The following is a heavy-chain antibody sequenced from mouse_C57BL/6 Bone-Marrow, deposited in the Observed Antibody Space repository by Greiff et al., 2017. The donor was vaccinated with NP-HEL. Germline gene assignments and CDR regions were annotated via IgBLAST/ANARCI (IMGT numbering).Heavy chain of an antibody. CDR3: KTTHYYAMDY. D-gene: IGHD2-1*01. J-gene: IGHJ4*01. CDR2: IRLKSDNYAT. V-gene: IGHV6-3*01. Sequence: EVKLMESGGGLVQPGGSMKLSCVASGFTFSNYWMNWVRQSPEKGLEWVAQIRLKSDNYATHYAESVKGRFTISRDDSKSSVYLQMNNLRAEDTGIYYCKTTHYYAMDYWGQGTSVTVSS. CDR1: GFTFSNYW.